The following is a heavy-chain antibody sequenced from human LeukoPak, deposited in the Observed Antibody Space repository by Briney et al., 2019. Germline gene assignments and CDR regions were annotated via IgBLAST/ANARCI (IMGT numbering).Heavy chain of an antibody. Sequence: GGSLRLSCAASGFTFSSYWMSWVRQAPGKGLEWVAFIRYDGSNKYYADSVKGRCTISRDNSKNTLYLQMNSLRAEDTAVYYCAKELRFLEWLLYWGQGTLVTVSP. CDR2: IRYDGSNK. CDR1: GFTFSSYW. D-gene: IGHD3-3*01. J-gene: IGHJ4*02. V-gene: IGHV3-30*02. CDR3: AKELRFLEWLLY.